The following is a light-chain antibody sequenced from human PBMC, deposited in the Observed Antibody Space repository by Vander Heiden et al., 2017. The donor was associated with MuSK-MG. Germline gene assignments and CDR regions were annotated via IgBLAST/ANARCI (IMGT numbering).Light chain of an antibody. Sequence: EIVLTQSPGTLSLSPGERATLSCRASQSVSSSYLAWYQQKPGQAPRLLIYAASSRATGIPDRFSGSGSGADFTLTISRLEPEDFAVYYCQQEGRSLYTFGQGTKLEIK. CDR3: QQEGRSLYT. V-gene: IGKV3-20*01. J-gene: IGKJ2*01. CDR1: QSVSSSY. CDR2: AAS.